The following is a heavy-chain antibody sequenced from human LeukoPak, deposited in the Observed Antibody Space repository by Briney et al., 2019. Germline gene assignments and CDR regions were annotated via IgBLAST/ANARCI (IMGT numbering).Heavy chain of an antibody. CDR2: IIPIFGTA. Sequence: GASVKVSFKASGGTFSSYAISWVRQAPGQGLEWMGGIIPIFGTANYAQKFQGRVTITADESTSTAYMELSSLRSEDTAVYYCAGDGPYYYDSSGYYSGDYWGQGTLVTVSS. D-gene: IGHD3-22*01. CDR1: GGTFSSYA. J-gene: IGHJ4*02. CDR3: AGDGPYYYDSSGYYSGDY. V-gene: IGHV1-69*13.